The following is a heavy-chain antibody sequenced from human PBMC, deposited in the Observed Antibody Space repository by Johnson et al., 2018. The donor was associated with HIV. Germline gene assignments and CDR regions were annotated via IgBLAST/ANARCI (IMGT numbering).Heavy chain of an antibody. Sequence: VQLVESGGCVVRPGGSLRLSCAASGLTFDDYGMSWVRQAPGKGLEWVSGISWNGGSTGYADSVKGRFSISRDNSKNTLYLKMNSLSGEETAVYYWARERAPYYVFWSGTLNSDAFDIWGQGTMVTVSS. CDR1: GLTFDDYG. CDR2: ISWNGGST. CDR3: ARERAPYYVFWSGTLNSDAFDI. V-gene: IGHV3-20*04. D-gene: IGHD3-3*01. J-gene: IGHJ3*02.